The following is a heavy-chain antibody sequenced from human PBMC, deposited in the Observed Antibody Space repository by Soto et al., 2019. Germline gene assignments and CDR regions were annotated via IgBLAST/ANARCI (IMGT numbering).Heavy chain of an antibody. CDR2: INPNSGGT. J-gene: IGHJ4*02. V-gene: IGHV1-2*04. CDR3: ARDLPTTYGGPSYYFDY. D-gene: IGHD3-10*01. Sequence: GASVKVSCKASGYTFTGYYMHWVRQAPGQGLEWMGWINPNSGGTNYAQKFQGWVTMTRDTSISTAYMELSRLRSDDTAVYYCARDLPTTYGGPSYYFDYWGQGTLVTISS. CDR1: GYTFTGYY.